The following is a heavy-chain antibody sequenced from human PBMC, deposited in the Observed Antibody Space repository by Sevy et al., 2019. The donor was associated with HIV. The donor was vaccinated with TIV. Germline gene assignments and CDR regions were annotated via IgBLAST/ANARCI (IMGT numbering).Heavy chain of an antibody. CDR2: ISYDGSNK. D-gene: IGHD3-16*01. J-gene: IGHJ3*02. Sequence: GGSLRLSCAASGFTFSSYAMHWVRQAPGKGLEWVAVISYDGSNKYYADSVKGRFTISRDNSKNTLYLQMNSLRAEDTAVYYCAREERGLGAFDIWCQGTMVTVSS. V-gene: IGHV3-30-3*01. CDR1: GFTFSSYA. CDR3: AREERGLGAFDI.